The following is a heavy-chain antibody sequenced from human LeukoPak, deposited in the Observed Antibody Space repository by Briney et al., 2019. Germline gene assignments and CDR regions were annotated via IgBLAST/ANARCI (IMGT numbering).Heavy chain of an antibody. D-gene: IGHD4-23*01. Sequence: PGGSLRLSCAASGFTSSSYAMIWVRQAPGKGLEWVSIILAGSSTYYTDSVKGRFTISRDNSKSTLYLQMDSLRAEDTAVYYCAKGSTVGAQPDYWGQGTLVTVSS. CDR2: ILAGSST. CDR3: AKGSTVGAQPDY. J-gene: IGHJ4*02. CDR1: GFTSSSYA. V-gene: IGHV3-23*01.